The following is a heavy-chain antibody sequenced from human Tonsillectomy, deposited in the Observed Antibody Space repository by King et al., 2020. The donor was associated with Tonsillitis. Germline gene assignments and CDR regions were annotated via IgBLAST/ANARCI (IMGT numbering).Heavy chain of an antibody. Sequence: QLVQSGAEVKKPGASVKVSCKASGYTFTGYYMHWVRQAPGQGLEWMGWINPNSGGTNYAQKFQGWVTMTRDTSISTAYMELSRLRSDDTAVYYCARGTPQTIFGVVIPRGDAVDIWGQGTMVTVSS. J-gene: IGHJ3*02. D-gene: IGHD3-3*01. CDR1: GYTFTGYY. V-gene: IGHV1-2*04. CDR3: ARGTPQTIFGVVIPRGDAVDI. CDR2: INPNSGGT.